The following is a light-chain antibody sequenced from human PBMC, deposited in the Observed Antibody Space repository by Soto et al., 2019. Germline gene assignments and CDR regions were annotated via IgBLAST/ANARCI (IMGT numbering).Light chain of an antibody. V-gene: IGKV3D-15*01. CDR3: QQYDTLPLT. Sequence: ETVVTQFRATLSVSRGERATRCCRASQYVSTNLAWYQQQPGQSPRLLIYDISNRATGIPARFSGSGSETEFALTITSLQSEDFAVYYCQQYDTLPLTFGGGTKVDNK. CDR1: QYVSTN. CDR2: DIS. J-gene: IGKJ4*01.